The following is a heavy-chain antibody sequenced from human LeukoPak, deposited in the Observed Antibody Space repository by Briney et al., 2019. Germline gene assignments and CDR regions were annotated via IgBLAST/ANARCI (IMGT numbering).Heavy chain of an antibody. D-gene: IGHD6-13*01. Sequence: GGSLRLSCAASGFTFDDYAMHWVRHAPGKGLEWVSGISWNSGSIGYADSVKGRFTISRDNAKNSLYLQMNSLRAEDTALYYCAKDIRGAAAGTGLKYYYYYGMDVWGQGTTVTVSS. J-gene: IGHJ6*02. CDR3: AKDIRGAAAGTGLKYYYYYGMDV. CDR1: GFTFDDYA. V-gene: IGHV3-9*01. CDR2: ISWNSGSI.